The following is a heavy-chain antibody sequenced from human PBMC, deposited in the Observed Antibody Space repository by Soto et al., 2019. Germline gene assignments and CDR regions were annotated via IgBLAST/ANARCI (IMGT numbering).Heavy chain of an antibody. CDR1: GYTFTSYG. CDR3: ARRGYCTNGVCYPVYYYYYMDV. V-gene: IGHV1-18*01. J-gene: IGHJ6*03. Sequence: ASVKVSCKASGYTFTSYGISWVRQAPGQGLEWMGWISAYNGNTNYAQKLQGRVTMTTDTSTSTAYMELRSLRSDDTAVYYCARRGYCTNGVCYPVYYYYYMDVWGKGTTVTVSS. CDR2: ISAYNGNT. D-gene: IGHD2-8*01.